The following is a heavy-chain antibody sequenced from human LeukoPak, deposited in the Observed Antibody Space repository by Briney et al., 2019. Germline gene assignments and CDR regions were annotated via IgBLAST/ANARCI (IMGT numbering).Heavy chain of an antibody. J-gene: IGHJ4*02. CDR2: ISYDGSNK. V-gene: IGHV3-30*03. CDR1: GFTFSSYG. Sequence: PGRSLRLSCAASGFTFSSYGMHWVRQAPGKGLEWVAVISYDGSNKYYADSVKGRFTISRDNSKNTLYLQMNSLRSEDTAVYYCAGAPLAWIQLWLRGYYFDYWGQGTLVTVSS. D-gene: IGHD5-18*01. CDR3: AGAPLAWIQLWLRGYYFDY.